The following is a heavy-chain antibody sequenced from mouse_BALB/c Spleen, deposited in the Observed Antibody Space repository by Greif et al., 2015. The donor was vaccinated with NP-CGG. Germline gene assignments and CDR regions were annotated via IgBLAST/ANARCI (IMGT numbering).Heavy chain of an antibody. J-gene: IGHJ2*01. Sequence: DLVKPGASVKLSCKASGYTFTSYWINWIKQRPGQGLGWIGRIAPGSGSTYYNEMFKGKATLTVDTSSSTAYIQLSSLSSEDSAAYFCARDYGYGNFDYWGQGTTLTVSS. CDR2: IAPGSGST. D-gene: IGHD1-2*01. CDR1: GYTFTSYW. V-gene: IGHV1S41*01. CDR3: ARDYGYGNFDY.